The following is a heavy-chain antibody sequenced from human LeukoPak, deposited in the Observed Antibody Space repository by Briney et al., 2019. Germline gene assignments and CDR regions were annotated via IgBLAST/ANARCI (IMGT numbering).Heavy chain of an antibody. Sequence: GGSLRLSCAASGFTFSRYAMHWVRQAPGKGLEYVSAISSNGGSTYYANSVKGRFTISRDNSKNTLYLQMGSLRAEDMAVYYCARSTISSSSYYFDYWGQGTLVTVSS. CDR1: GFTFSRYA. J-gene: IGHJ4*02. CDR3: ARSTISSSSYYFDY. CDR2: ISSNGGST. V-gene: IGHV3-64*01. D-gene: IGHD6-6*01.